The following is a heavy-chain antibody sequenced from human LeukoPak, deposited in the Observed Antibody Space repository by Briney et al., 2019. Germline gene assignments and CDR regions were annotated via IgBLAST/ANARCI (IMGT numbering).Heavy chain of an antibody. J-gene: IGHJ6*04. V-gene: IGHV5-10-1*01. CDR3: ARDGRGIWGVVVVAASYGMDV. D-gene: IGHD2-15*01. Sequence: GESLRISCKGSGYSFTSYWISWVRQMPGKGLEWMGRIDPSDSYTNYSPSFQGHVTISADKSISTAYLQWSSLKASDTAMYYCARDGRGIWGVVVVAASYGMDVWGKGTTVTVSS. CDR1: GYSFTSYW. CDR2: IDPSDSYT.